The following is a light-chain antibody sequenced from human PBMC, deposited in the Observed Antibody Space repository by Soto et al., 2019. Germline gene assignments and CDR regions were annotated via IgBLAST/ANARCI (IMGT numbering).Light chain of an antibody. Sequence: EIVMTQSPASLSVSAGERVTRXXRASQSVSSNLAWYQQKPGQAPRLXXYGASTRATGIPARFSGSGSGTEFTLTISSLQSEDSAVYYCQQYNNWPPLTFGGGTKVDIK. V-gene: IGKV3-15*01. CDR3: QQYNNWPPLT. CDR2: GAS. CDR1: QSVSSN. J-gene: IGKJ4*01.